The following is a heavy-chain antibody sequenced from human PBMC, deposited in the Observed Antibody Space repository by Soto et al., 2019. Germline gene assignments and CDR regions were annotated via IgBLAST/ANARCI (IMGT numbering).Heavy chain of an antibody. CDR2: INDSGSA. Sequence: SETLSLTCTVSGGSFSSYYWNWIRQPPGKGLEWIGYINDSGSAHYNPSLKSRVTISVDTFKNQFSLKLTSVTAADTAVYYCARGGGYHDYWGQGTMVTVSS. J-gene: IGHJ4*03. CDR1: GGSFSSYY. V-gene: IGHV4-59*01. CDR3: ARGGGYHDY. D-gene: IGHD1-26*01.